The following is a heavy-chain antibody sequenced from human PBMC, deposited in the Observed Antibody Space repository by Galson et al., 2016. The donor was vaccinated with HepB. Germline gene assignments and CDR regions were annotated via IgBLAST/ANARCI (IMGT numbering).Heavy chain of an antibody. D-gene: IGHD6-13*01. V-gene: IGHV4-61*01. CDR1: GGSFSSSSYY. Sequence: SETLSLTCTVSGGSFSSSSYYWGWIRQPPGKGLEWLGYIYYSGSTNYNPSLKSRVTISVDTPKNQFSLKLSSVTAADTAVYYCARGGPLAAAFNWFDPWGQGTLVTVSS. CDR2: IYYSGST. CDR3: ARGGPLAAAFNWFDP. J-gene: IGHJ5*02.